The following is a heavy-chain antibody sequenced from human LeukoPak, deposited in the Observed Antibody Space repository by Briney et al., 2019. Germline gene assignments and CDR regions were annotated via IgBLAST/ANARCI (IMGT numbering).Heavy chain of an antibody. V-gene: IGHV4-34*01. J-gene: IGHJ4*02. CDR2: INHSGST. CDR3: ARGPSEWLGEEAFDY. CDR1: SGSISGGDNS. Sequence: SETLSLTCAVSSGSISGGDNSWSWIRQPPGKGLEWIGEINHSGSTNYNPSLKSRVTISVDTSKNQFSLKLSSVTAADTAVYYCARGPSEWLGEEAFDYWGQGTLVTVSS. D-gene: IGHD6-19*01.